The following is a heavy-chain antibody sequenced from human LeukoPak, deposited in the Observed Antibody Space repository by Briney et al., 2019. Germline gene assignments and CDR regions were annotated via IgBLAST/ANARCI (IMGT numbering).Heavy chain of an antibody. CDR2: MSDDGSNK. Sequence: GGSLRLSCAASGFTFSSYAMHWVRQARGKGLEWVAVMSDDGSNKYYADSVKGRFTISRDNSKNTLYLQMNSLRAEDTAVYYCARGYCSSTSCPPHGNWFDPWGQGTLVTVSS. V-gene: IGHV3-30-3*01. J-gene: IGHJ5*02. D-gene: IGHD2-2*01. CDR1: GFTFSSYA. CDR3: ARGYCSSTSCPPHGNWFDP.